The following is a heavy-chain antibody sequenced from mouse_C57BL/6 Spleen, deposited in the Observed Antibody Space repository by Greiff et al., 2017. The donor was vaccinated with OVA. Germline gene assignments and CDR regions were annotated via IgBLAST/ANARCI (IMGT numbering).Heavy chain of an antibody. Sequence: VQLKQSGPELVKPGASVKISCKASGYSFTDYNMNWVKQRPGKSLEWIGVINPDYGTTSYNQKFKGKATLTVDQSSSTAYMQLNSLTSEDSAVYYCERDYGSSYAYWGQGTLVTVSA. V-gene: IGHV1-39*01. J-gene: IGHJ3*01. CDR1: GYSFTDYN. CDR2: INPDYGTT. CDR3: ERDYGSSYAY. D-gene: IGHD1-1*01.